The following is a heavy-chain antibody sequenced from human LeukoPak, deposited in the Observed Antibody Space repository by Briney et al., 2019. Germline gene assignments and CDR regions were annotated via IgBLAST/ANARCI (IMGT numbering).Heavy chain of an antibody. CDR1: GFTFSSYW. V-gene: IGHV3-7*01. J-gene: IGHJ4*02. D-gene: IGHD2-15*01. Sequence: GGSLRLSCAASGFTFSSYWMSWVRQAPGKGLEWVANIRQDGSEKYYVDSVKGRFTISRDNAGNSLYLRMNSLRAEDTAVYYCATHGGYCSGGSCYTVHWGQGTLVTVSS. CDR3: ATHGGYCSGGSCYTVH. CDR2: IRQDGSEK.